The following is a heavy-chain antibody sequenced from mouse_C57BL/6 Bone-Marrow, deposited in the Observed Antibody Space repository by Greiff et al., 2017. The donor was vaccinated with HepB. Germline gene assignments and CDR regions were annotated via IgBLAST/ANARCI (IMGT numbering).Heavy chain of an antibody. CDR3: ASRLGYGSSPYWYFDV. CDR2: INPGSGGT. Sequence: VQLQQSGAELVRPGTSVKLSCKASGYAFTNYLIEWVKQRPGQGLEWIGVINPGSGGTNYNEKFKGKATLTADKSSSTAYMQLSSLTSEDSAVYFCASRLGYGSSPYWYFDVWGTGTTVTVSS. J-gene: IGHJ1*03. D-gene: IGHD1-1*01. CDR1: GYAFTNYL. V-gene: IGHV1-54*01.